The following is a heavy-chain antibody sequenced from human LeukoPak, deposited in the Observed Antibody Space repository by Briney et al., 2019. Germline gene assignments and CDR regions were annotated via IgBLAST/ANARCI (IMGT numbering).Heavy chain of an antibody. J-gene: IGHJ4*02. D-gene: IGHD1-26*01. CDR2: ISSSGSTI. V-gene: IGHV3-48*03. CDR1: GFTFSSYE. CDR3: ASLAGGYFFDH. Sequence: GGSLRLSCAASGFTFSSYEMNWVRQASGKGLEWVSYISSSGSTIYYADSVKGRFTISRDNAKNSLYLQINSPRVEDAAVYYCASLAGGYFFDHWGQGTLVTVSS.